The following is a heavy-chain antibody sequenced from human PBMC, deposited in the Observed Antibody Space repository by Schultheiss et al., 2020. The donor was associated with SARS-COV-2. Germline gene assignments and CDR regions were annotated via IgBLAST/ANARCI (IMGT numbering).Heavy chain of an antibody. V-gene: IGHV4-39*01. CDR2: IYYSGST. CDR1: GGSISSSSYY. Sequence: LSLTCTVSGGSISSSSYYWGWIRQPPGKGLEWIGSIYYSGSTYYNPSLKSRVTISVDTSKNQFSLKLSSVTAADTAVYYCARQYDILTGTRRDWYFDLWGRGTLVTVSS. CDR3: ARQYDILTGTRRDWYFDL. J-gene: IGHJ2*01. D-gene: IGHD3-9*01.